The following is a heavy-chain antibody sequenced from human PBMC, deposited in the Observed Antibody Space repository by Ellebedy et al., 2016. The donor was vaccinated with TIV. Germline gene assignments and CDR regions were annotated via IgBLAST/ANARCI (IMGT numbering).Heavy chain of an antibody. V-gene: IGHV3-30*02. J-gene: IGHJ4*02. D-gene: IGHD6-19*01. CDR3: AKVFRGWYRDYYFDD. Sequence: DSVKGRFTISRDNSKNTLSLQMNSLRADDTAVYYCAKVFRGWYRDYYFDDWGQGTQVTVSS.